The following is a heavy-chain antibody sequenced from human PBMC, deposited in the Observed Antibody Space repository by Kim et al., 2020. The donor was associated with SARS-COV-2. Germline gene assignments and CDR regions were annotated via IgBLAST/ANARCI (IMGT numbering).Heavy chain of an antibody. Sequence: GGSLRLSCAASGFTFSNAWMSWVRQAPGKGLEWVGRIKSKTDGGTTDYAAPVKGRFTISRDDSKNTLYLQMNSLKTEDTAVYYCTTERSGYYAYFDYWGQGTLVTVSS. J-gene: IGHJ4*02. CDR2: IKSKTDGGTT. D-gene: IGHD3-3*01. CDR1: GFTFSNAW. CDR3: TTERSGYYAYFDY. V-gene: IGHV3-15*01.